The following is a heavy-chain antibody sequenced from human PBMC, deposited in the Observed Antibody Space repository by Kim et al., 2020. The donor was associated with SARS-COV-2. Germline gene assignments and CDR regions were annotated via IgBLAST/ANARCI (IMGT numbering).Heavy chain of an antibody. J-gene: IGHJ4*02. V-gene: IGHV3-30*02. Sequence: DPVKGRFTISRDNSKNTLYLQMNSLRAEETAVYYCAKVEITMVRGALALDYWGQGTLVTVSS. D-gene: IGHD3-10*01. CDR3: AKVEITMVRGALALDY.